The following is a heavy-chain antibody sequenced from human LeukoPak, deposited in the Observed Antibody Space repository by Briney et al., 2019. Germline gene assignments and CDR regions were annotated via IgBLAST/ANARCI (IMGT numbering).Heavy chain of an antibody. CDR3: ARARLHSKYPYSSSWYGPYFDY. Sequence: GSLRLSCAASGFTVSSNYMSWIRQPPGKGLEWIGEINHSGSTNYNPSLKSRVTISVDTSKNQFSLKLSSVTAADTAVYYCARARLHSKYPYSSSWYGPYFDYWGQGTLVTVSS. V-gene: IGHV4-34*01. CDR2: INHSGST. CDR1: GFTVSSNY. J-gene: IGHJ4*02. D-gene: IGHD6-13*01.